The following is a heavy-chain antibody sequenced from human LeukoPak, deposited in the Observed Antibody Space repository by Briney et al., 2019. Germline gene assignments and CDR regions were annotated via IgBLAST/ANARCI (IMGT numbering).Heavy chain of an antibody. D-gene: IGHD1-26*01. CDR1: GFTFSNYA. V-gene: IGHV3-64*01. CDR3: ARVRVGATAKGHYFDY. CDR2: ISSNGGNI. Sequence: GGSLRLSCAASGFTFSNYAIHWVRQAPGKGLESDSVISSNGGNINHANSVKGRFTISRDNSKNTVYLQMGSLRPEDMAVYYCARVRVGATAKGHYFDYWGQGTLVTVSS. J-gene: IGHJ4*02.